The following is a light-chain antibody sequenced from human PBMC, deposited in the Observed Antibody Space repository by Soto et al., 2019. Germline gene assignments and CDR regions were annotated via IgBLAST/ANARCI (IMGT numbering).Light chain of an antibody. J-gene: IGKJ2*01. CDR3: QQYDSTWYT. CDR1: QSVLYSSNNKNY. V-gene: IGKV4-1*01. CDR2: WAS. Sequence: DIVMTQSPDSLAVSLGERATINCKSSQSVLYSSNNKNYLAWYQQKPGQPPKLLIYWASTRESGVPDRFSGSGSGTDFTLTISSLQAEDVAVYYCQQYDSTWYTFGQGTKLEIK.